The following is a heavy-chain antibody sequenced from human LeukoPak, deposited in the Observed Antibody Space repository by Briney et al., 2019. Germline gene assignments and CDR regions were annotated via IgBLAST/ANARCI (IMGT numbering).Heavy chain of an antibody. CDR2: IIPIFGTA. V-gene: IGHV1-69*05. Sequence: ASVKVSCKASGGTFSSYAISWVRQAPGQGLEWMGGIIPIFGTANYAQKFQGRVTITTDESTSTAYMELRSLRSDDTAVYYCARVDGDYRYYYYGMDVWGQGTTVTVSS. CDR1: GGTFSSYA. D-gene: IGHD4-17*01. J-gene: IGHJ6*02. CDR3: ARVDGDYRYYYYGMDV.